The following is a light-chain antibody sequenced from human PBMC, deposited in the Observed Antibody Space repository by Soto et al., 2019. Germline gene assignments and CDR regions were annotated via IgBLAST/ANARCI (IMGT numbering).Light chain of an antibody. CDR3: SSYAGSNHFV. Sequence: SALTQPPSASGSPRQSVTISCTGTSSDVGAYNYVSWYQQHPGTAPKLVIFEVTKPPSGIPARFSGSKSGNTASLTVSGLQAEDEADYYCSSYAGSNHFVFGTGTKVTVL. V-gene: IGLV2-8*01. CDR2: EVT. J-gene: IGLJ1*01. CDR1: SSDVGAYNY.